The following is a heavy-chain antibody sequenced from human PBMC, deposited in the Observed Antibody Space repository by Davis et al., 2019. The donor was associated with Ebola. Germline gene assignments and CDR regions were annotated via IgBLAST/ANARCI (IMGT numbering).Heavy chain of an antibody. J-gene: IGHJ4*02. D-gene: IGHD6-6*01. Sequence: GESLKISCAASGFTFSSYSMNWVRQAPGKGLEWVSSISSSSSYIYYADSVKGRFTISRDNAKNSLYLQMNSLRAEDTAVYYCASGGEYSSSSVDYWGQGTLVTVSS. CDR3: ASGGEYSSSSVDY. CDR1: GFTFSSYS. CDR2: ISSSSSYI. V-gene: IGHV3-21*01.